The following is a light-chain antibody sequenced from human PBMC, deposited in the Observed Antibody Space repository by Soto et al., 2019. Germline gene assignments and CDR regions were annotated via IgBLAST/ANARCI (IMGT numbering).Light chain of an antibody. CDR2: RNN. V-gene: IGLV1-47*01. CDR1: SSDIGAYDY. J-gene: IGLJ1*01. CDR3: AAWDDSLSGYV. Sequence: QSVLTQPASVSGSPGQSITISCSGTSSDIGAYDYVSWYQQHPGRAPKLLIYRNNQRPSGVPDRFSGSKSGTSASLAISGLRSEDEADYYCAAWDDSLSGYVFGTGTKVTVL.